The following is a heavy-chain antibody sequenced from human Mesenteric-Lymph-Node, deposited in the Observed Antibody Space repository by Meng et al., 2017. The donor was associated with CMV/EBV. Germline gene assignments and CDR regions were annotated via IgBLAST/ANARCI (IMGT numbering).Heavy chain of an antibody. D-gene: IGHD4-23*01. CDR2: MNHSGRT. CDR1: VGSVSVYD. CDR3: ARHQRWLKSEGGFNY. Sequence: HLRQRCAGLGNPTETLSLTFAVYVGSVSVYDWSWIRQPPGKVREWIEEMNHSGRTNYNPSLKSRVTISVDTSKNQFSLKLSSVTAADTAVYYCARHQRWLKSEGGFNYWGQGTLVTVSS. J-gene: IGHJ4*02. V-gene: IGHV4-34*01.